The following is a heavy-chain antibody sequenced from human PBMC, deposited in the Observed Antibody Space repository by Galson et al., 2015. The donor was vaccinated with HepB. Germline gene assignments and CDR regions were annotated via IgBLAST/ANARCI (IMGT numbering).Heavy chain of an antibody. J-gene: IGHJ5*02. CDR3: VKEGSWFGGDWFDP. Sequence: SLRLSCAGSGFIFRHHAMAWIRQAPGKGLEWVSGINGRGSTSFYSAAVKGRFSNSRDNSKDTVFLQMDNLRAEDTAVYYCVKEGSWFGGDWFDPWGQGALVTVS. D-gene: IGHD3-16*01. CDR2: INGRGSTS. V-gene: IGHV3-23*01. CDR1: GFIFRHHA.